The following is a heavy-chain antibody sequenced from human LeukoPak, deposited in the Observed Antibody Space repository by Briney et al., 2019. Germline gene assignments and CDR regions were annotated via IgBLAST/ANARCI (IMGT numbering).Heavy chain of an antibody. J-gene: IGHJ4*02. Sequence: GGSLRLSCAASGFTFSGYAMHWVRQAPGKGLEWVAVISYDGTNKYYADSVKGRFTISRDNSKNTLYLQMNSLRVEDTAVYYCARAELLSLDYWGQGTLVTVSS. CDR2: ISYDGTNK. CDR3: ARAELLSLDY. D-gene: IGHD1-7*01. V-gene: IGHV3-30*04. CDR1: GFTFSGYA.